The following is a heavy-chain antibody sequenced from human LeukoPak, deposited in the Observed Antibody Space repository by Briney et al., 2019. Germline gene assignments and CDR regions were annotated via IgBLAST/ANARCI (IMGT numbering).Heavy chain of an antibody. CDR1: GFTFSSYA. CDR3: ARVLNSEWLLAGYYYGMDV. V-gene: IGHV3-23*01. J-gene: IGHJ6*02. D-gene: IGHD3-3*01. Sequence: GGSLRLSCAASGFTFSSYAMSWVRQAPGKGLEWVSAISGSGGSTYYADSVKGRFTISRDNSKNTLYLQMNSLRAEDTAVYYCARVLNSEWLLAGYYYGMDVWGQGTTVTVSS. CDR2: ISGSGGST.